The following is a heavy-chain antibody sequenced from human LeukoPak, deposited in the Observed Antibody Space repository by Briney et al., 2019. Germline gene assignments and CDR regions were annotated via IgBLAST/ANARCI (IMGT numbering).Heavy chain of an antibody. CDR3: ASLSVTRWGMDV. CDR2: IYYSGST. Sequence: SETLSLTCTVSGGSISSSTSGWGWYWGWIRQPPGKGLEWIGYIYYSGSTYYNPSLKSRVTISVDTSKNQFSLKLSSVTAADTAVYYCASLSVTRWGMDVWGQGTTVTVSS. D-gene: IGHD4-17*01. V-gene: IGHV4-30-4*01. CDR1: GGSISSSTSGWGWY. J-gene: IGHJ6*02.